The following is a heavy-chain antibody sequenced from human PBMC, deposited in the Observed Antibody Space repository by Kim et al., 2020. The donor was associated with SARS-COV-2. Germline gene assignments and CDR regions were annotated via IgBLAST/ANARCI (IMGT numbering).Heavy chain of an antibody. Sequence: SETLSLTCTVSGGSISSSSYYWGWIRQPPGKGLEWIGSIYYSGSTYYNPSLKSRVTISVDTSKNQFSLKLSSVTAADTAVYYCARATITMIVVVPQGPFDYWGQGTLVTVSS. D-gene: IGHD3-22*01. CDR3: ARATITMIVVVPQGPFDY. V-gene: IGHV4-39*07. J-gene: IGHJ4*02. CDR1: GGSISSSSYY. CDR2: IYYSGST.